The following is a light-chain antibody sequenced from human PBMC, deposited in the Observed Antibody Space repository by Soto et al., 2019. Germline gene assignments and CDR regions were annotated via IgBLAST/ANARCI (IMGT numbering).Light chain of an antibody. V-gene: IGKV3-20*01. CDR3: QQYGGSPYT. CDR2: GAS. J-gene: IGKJ2*01. CDR1: QSVRSNY. Sequence: EIVLTQSPGTLSSSPGERATLSCRASQSVRSNYLAWYQQKPGQAPRLLIYGASSRATGIPDRFSGTGSGTDFTLTISRLEPEDFAVYYRQQYGGSPYTFGQGTKLEIK.